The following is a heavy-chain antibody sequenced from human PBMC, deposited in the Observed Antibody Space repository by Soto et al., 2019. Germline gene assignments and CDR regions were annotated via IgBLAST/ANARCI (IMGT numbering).Heavy chain of an antibody. D-gene: IGHD7-27*01. Sequence: EVQLVETGGGLIQPGGSLRLSCVASGFTVSTNYMSWVRQAPGKGLEWVSVLYSGGSTYYADSVKGRFSISRDNSKNMLYLKMDSLRAEDTAVYYCARHNWGSSGYFDYWGQGTLVTVSS. V-gene: IGHV3-53*02. CDR2: LYSGGST. CDR3: ARHNWGSSGYFDY. J-gene: IGHJ4*02. CDR1: GFTVSTNY.